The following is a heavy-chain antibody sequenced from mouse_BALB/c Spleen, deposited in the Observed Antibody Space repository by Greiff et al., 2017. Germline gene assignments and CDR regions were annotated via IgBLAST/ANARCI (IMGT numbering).Heavy chain of an antibody. V-gene: IGHV5-4*02. CDR3: AREGNYYGSSSSGFAY. Sequence: EVKLVESGGGLVKPGGSLKLSCAASGFTFSDYYMYWVRQTPEKRLEWVATISDGGSYTYYPDSVKGRFTISRDNAKNNLYLQMSSLKSEDTAMYYCAREGNYYGSSSSGFAYWGQGTLVTVSA. CDR1: GFTFSDYY. J-gene: IGHJ3*01. D-gene: IGHD1-1*01. CDR2: ISDGGSYT.